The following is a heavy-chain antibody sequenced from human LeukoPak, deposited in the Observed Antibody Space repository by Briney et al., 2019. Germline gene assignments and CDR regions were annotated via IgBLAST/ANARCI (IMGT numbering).Heavy chain of an antibody. CDR3: ARGGLNALEAFDI. J-gene: IGHJ3*02. D-gene: IGHD1-1*01. V-gene: IGHV3-30*12. Sequence: PGGSLRLSCAASGFTFNSFGIHWVRQSPGKGLEWVAVIYYDGSNNFYSDSVKGRFTISRDNSKNTVFLQMSSLRAEDTAVYYCARGGLNALEAFDIWGQGTLVTVCS. CDR1: GFTFNSFG. CDR2: IYYDGSNN.